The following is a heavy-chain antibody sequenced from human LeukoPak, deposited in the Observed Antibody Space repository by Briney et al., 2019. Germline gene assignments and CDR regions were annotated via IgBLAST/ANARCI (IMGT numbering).Heavy chain of an antibody. Sequence: GGALRLSCADSGFTFSRDWMHWVRQAPGKGPEWVSRISDDGSITTYADSVQGRFTISRDNAKSTVFLQMNSLRVEDTAVYFCARRFYEYNVYDRHFDSWGQGILVTVSS. J-gene: IGHJ4*02. CDR2: ISDDGSIT. CDR3: ARRFYEYNVYDRHFDS. D-gene: IGHD3-16*01. V-gene: IGHV3-74*03. CDR1: GFTFSRDW.